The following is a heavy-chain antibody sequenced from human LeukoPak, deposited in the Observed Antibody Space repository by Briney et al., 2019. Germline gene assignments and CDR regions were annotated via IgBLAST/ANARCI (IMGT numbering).Heavy chain of an antibody. V-gene: IGHV4-39*07. J-gene: IGHJ4*02. Sequence: SETLSLTCTVSGGSISSGGYYWSWIRQHPGKGLEWIGEINHSGSTNYNPSLKSRVTISVDTSKNQFSLKLSSVTAADTAVYYCARGRRLLWFGELLLNDYWGQGTLVTVSS. CDR1: GGSISSGGYY. CDR2: INHSGST. CDR3: ARGRRLLWFGELLLNDY. D-gene: IGHD3-10*01.